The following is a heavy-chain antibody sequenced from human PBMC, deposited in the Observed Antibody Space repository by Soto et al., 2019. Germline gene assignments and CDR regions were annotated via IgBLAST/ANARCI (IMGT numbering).Heavy chain of an antibody. J-gene: IGHJ3*02. D-gene: IGHD1-26*01. CDR2: ISYDGSNK. V-gene: IGHV3-30-3*01. CDR3: ARDQWELLGGDAFDI. Sequence: QVQLVESGGGVVQPGRSLRLSCAASGFTFSSYAMHWVRQAPGKGLEWVAVISYDGSNKYYADSVKGRFTISRDNSKNTLYLQMNSLRAEDTAVYYYARDQWELLGGDAFDIWGQGSMVTVSS. CDR1: GFTFSSYA.